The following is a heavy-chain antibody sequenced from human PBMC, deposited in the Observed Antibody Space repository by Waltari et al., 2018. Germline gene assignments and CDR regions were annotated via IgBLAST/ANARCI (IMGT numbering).Heavy chain of an antibody. CDR2: LSSTGTST. J-gene: IGHJ3*02. Sequence: VQLLESGGDLVQPGGSLRLSCVASGFPFSISGMSWVRQAPGKGLEWVSSLSSTGTSTYYADSVKGRFTISRDNSENTLYLQMDSLRVEDTAVYYCAKLTTAKTFDIWGQGTVVTVSS. V-gene: IGHV3-23*01. CDR1: GFPFSISG. CDR3: AKLTTAKTFDI. D-gene: IGHD2-21*02.